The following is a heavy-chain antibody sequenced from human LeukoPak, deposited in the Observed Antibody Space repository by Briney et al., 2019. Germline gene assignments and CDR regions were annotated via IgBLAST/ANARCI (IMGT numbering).Heavy chain of an antibody. Sequence: GGSLRLSCTASGFTFGDYAMSWFRQAPGKGLEWVGFIRSKAYGGTTEYAASVKGRFTISRDDSKSIAYLQMNSLRAEDTAVYYCARDFRFLEDYWGQGTLVTVSS. CDR1: GFTFGDYA. J-gene: IGHJ4*02. CDR2: IRSKAYGGTT. D-gene: IGHD3-3*01. V-gene: IGHV3-49*03. CDR3: ARDFRFLEDY.